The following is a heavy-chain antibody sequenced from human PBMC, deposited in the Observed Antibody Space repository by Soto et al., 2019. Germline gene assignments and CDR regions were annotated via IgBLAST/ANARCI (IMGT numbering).Heavy chain of an antibody. Sequence: QVQLQESGPGLVKPSETLSLTCTVSGGSVSSGSYYWSWIRQPPGKGLEWIGYIYYSGSTNYNPSLMSRVTLSVDTSKNQFSLKLSSVTAADTAVYYCARASYVYVWGSYREIDYRGQGTLVTVSS. D-gene: IGHD3-16*02. CDR3: ARASYVYVWGSYREIDY. CDR2: IYYSGST. V-gene: IGHV4-61*01. CDR1: GGSVSSGSYY. J-gene: IGHJ4*02.